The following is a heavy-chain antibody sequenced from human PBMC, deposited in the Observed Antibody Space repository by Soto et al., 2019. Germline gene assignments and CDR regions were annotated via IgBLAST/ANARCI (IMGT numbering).Heavy chain of an antibody. CDR3: AAGDSSDTGDH. CDR2: TIPIIGTT. CDR1: GDTLSTHG. V-gene: IGHV1-69*01. Sequence: QVQLVQSGAEVKKPGASVKVSFKASGDTLSTHGISWVRQAPGQGLEWMGGTIPIIGTTDYAEKFQGRVTITADESTTTYYMELSSLRPDDTAVYYCAAGDSSDTGDHWGQGTLVTVSS. D-gene: IGHD5-18*01. J-gene: IGHJ4*02.